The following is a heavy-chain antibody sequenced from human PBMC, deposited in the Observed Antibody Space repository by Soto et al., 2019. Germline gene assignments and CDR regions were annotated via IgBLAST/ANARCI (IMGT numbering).Heavy chain of an antibody. V-gene: IGHV1-3*01. CDR2: INAGNGNT. Sequence: GASVKVSCKASGYTFTSYAMHWVRQAPGQRLEWMGWINAGNGNTKYSQKFQGRVTITRDTSASTAYMGLSSLRSEDTAVCYCARSIVVVTALDYWGQGTLVTVSS. CDR3: ARSIVVVTALDY. J-gene: IGHJ4*02. CDR1: GYTFTSYA. D-gene: IGHD2-21*02.